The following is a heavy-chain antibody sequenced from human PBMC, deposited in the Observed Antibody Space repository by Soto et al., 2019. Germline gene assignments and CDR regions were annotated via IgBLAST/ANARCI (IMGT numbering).Heavy chain of an antibody. CDR2: ISGSGGRS. V-gene: IGHV3-23*01. CDR1: GLTFSNYA. CDR3: AKAYFVWSSEQPYYFDY. D-gene: IGHD3-16*01. J-gene: IGHJ4*02. Sequence: GGSLRLSCAASGLTFSNYAMTWVRQGPGKGLEWVSGISGSGGRSYYADSVKGRFTISRDNSKSTLYLQMNSLRAEDTAVYYSAKAYFVWSSEQPYYFDYWGQGTLVTVSS.